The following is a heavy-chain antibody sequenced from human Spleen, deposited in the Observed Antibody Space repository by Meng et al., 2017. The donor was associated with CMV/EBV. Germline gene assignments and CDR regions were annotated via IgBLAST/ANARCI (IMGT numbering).Heavy chain of an antibody. CDR1: GFTFSTRG. CDR3: AKDQVAAAITWFDP. CDR2: IWYDGSRK. D-gene: IGHD2-2*01. Sequence: ASGFTFSTRGIHGVRQAPGKGLEWVAFIWYDGSRKYYADSVKGRFTTSRDNSKNTVYLQMSSLRAEDTAVYYCAKDQVAAAITWFDPWGQGTLVTVSS. V-gene: IGHV3-30*02. J-gene: IGHJ5*02.